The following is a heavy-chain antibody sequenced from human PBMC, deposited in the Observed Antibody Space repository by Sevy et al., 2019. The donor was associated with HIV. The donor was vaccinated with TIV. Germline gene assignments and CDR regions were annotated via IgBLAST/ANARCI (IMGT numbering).Heavy chain of an antibody. J-gene: IGHJ4*02. D-gene: IGHD1-26*01. CDR3: LKVGVVGSGRAGNIDY. Sequence: GGSLRLSCAASGFTFTTYAMPWVRQGPRKGLEWVSSITGSGGAYYYADSVKGRFTTSRDSSRNIVTLQMNGLRVEDTAVDDGLKVGVVGSGRAGNIDYWGQGAMVTVSS. CDR1: GFTFTTYA. V-gene: IGHV3-23*01. CDR2: ITGSGGAY.